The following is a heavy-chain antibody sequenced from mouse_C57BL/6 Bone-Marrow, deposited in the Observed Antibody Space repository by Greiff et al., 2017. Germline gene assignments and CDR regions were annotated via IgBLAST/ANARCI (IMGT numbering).Heavy chain of an antibody. D-gene: IGHD4-1*02. CDR1: GYTFTSYW. V-gene: IGHV1-55*01. J-gene: IGHJ2*01. Sequence: QVQLQQPGAELVKPGASVKMSCKASGYTFTSYWIPWVKQRPGQGLEWIGDIYPTSGRTNYTEKFKSKAILTVDTSSNTAYMQLSSLTSENSAVLYWASSEQLGRSVDYWGQGTTLTVSS. CDR2: IYPTSGRT. CDR3: ASSEQLGRSVDY.